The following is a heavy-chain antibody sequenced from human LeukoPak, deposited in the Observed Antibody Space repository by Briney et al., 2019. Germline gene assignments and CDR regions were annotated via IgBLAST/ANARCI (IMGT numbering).Heavy chain of an antibody. CDR1: GFTFSKHW. D-gene: IGHD5-18*01. V-gene: IGHV3-74*01. J-gene: IGHJ4*02. CDR3: ARGGSDTAMAHDY. Sequence: GGSLRLSCAASGFTFSKHWMHWVRHAPGKGRMWVSRINRDGSRTDYADSVKGRFTISRDDAKNTLYLQVNSLRAEDTAVYFCARGGSDTAMAHDYWGQGTLVTVSS. CDR2: INRDGSRT.